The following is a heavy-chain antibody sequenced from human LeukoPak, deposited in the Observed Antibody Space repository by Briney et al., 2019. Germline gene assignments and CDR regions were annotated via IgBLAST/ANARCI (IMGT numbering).Heavy chain of an antibody. CDR2: ISGSGDTT. J-gene: IGHJ4*02. CDR3: ANLPSTNSPYGNNYGYLFKY. Sequence: PAGSLRLSCAASGFTFSTYAISWVRQAPGKGLEWVSAISGSGDTTYYADSVKGRFTISRDNSKSTLYLQMNSLRAEDTAVYYCANLPSTNSPYGNNYGYLFKYWGQGTLVTVSS. V-gene: IGHV3-23*01. CDR1: GFTFSTYA. D-gene: IGHD5-18*01.